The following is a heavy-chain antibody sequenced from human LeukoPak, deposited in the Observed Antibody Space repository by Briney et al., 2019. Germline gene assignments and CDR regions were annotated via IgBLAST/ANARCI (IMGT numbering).Heavy chain of an antibody. J-gene: IGHJ4*02. V-gene: IGHV1-46*01. Sequence: ASVKVSCKASGYTFISYYIHWVRQAPGQGLEWMGIINPSGGSTSYAQKFQGRVTMTRDTSTSTVYMELSSLRSEDTAVYYCARAHVTYYYDSSGSPPSYWGQGTLVTVSS. CDR2: INPSGGST. CDR1: GYTFISYY. D-gene: IGHD3-22*01. CDR3: ARAHVTYYYDSSGSPPSY.